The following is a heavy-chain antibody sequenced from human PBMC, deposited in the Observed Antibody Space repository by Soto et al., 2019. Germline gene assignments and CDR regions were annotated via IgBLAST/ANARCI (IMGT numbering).Heavy chain of an antibody. CDR3: ARVGNWASRYYYGMDV. Sequence: SETLSLTCTFSGGSVSSGSYSWNWIRQPPGKGLEWIGYIFYSGSTNYNPSLKSRATISVDTSKNQFSLKLSSVTAADTAVYYCARVGNWASRYYYGMDVWGQGTTVTVSS. V-gene: IGHV4-61*01. CDR2: IFYSGST. CDR1: GGSVSSGSYS. J-gene: IGHJ6*02. D-gene: IGHD7-27*01.